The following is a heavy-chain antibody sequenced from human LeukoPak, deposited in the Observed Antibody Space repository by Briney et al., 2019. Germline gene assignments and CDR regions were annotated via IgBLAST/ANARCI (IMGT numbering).Heavy chain of an antibody. J-gene: IGHJ4*02. CDR1: EVTFSTYG. D-gene: IGHD1-26*01. CDR3: ARDREEGFDY. V-gene: IGHV3-21*01. CDR2: ISSSSSYI. Sequence: PGGCLRLSCTASEVTFSTYGMNWVRQAPWKGLEWVSSISSSSSYIYYADSVKGRFTISRDNAKNSLYLQMNSLRAEDTAVYYCARDREEGFDYWGQGTLVTVSS.